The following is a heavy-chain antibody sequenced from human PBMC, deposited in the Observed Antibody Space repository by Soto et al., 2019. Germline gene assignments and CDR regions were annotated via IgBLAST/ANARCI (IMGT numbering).Heavy chain of an antibody. Sequence: EVLLLESGGGLVQPGGSLRLSCAASGFTFSSYAMNLVRQAPGKGLEWVSTISDSGGSTYYADSVKGRFTISRDNSKNTLYLQMSSLRADDTAVYYCAKGGGYSYALDNWFDPWGQGTLVTVSS. CDR2: ISDSGGST. J-gene: IGHJ5*02. V-gene: IGHV3-23*01. CDR3: AKGGGYSYALDNWFDP. CDR1: GFTFSSYA. D-gene: IGHD5-18*01.